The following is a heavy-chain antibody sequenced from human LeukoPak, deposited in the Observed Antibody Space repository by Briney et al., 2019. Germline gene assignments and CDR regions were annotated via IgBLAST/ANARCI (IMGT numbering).Heavy chain of an antibody. CDR1: GYTFTSYD. D-gene: IGHD6-13*01. Sequence: ASVKVSCKASGYTFTSYDINWVRQAPGQGLEWMGIINPITGTTTYAQKFQGRVTMTRDTSTGTVYMELSSLRSEDTAVYYCAREERLIAATGRGAFDYWGQGTLVTVSS. CDR2: INPITGTT. V-gene: IGHV1-46*01. J-gene: IGHJ4*02. CDR3: AREERLIAATGRGAFDY.